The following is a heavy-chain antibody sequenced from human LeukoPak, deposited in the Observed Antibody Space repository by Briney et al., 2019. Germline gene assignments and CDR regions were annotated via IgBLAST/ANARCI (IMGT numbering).Heavy chain of an antibody. V-gene: IGHV3-23*01. D-gene: IGHD1-26*01. CDR3: ARSWGFDLYYFDY. J-gene: IGHJ4*02. Sequence: GGSLTLSAAGCRFTFCGFGMKWVPPAQGQGREGVLPISGSGGRTYYADAVKGGVTISRDNSKNTMYLQMNSLRAEDTAVYYCARSWGFDLYYFDYWGQGTLVTVSS. CDR2: ISGSGGRT. CDR1: RFTFCGFG.